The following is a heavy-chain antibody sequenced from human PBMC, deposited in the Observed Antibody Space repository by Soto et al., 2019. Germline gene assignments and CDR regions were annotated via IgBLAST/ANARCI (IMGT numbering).Heavy chain of an antibody. CDR2: FNPNSGDT. Sequence: ASVKVSCKASGYTFTAYSMHWVRQAPGQGLEWIGWFNPNSGDTVYAQKFQGRVTMTRDTSISTAYMELSRLRSDDTAVYYCASASNWNSGYYYYGMDVWGQGTTVTVSS. J-gene: IGHJ6*02. V-gene: IGHV1-2*02. CDR3: ASASNWNSGYYYYGMDV. D-gene: IGHD1-1*01. CDR1: GYTFTAYS.